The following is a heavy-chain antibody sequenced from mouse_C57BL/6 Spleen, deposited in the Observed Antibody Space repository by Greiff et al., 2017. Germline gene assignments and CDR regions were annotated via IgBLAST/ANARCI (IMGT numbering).Heavy chain of an antibody. D-gene: IGHD1-1*01. CDR1: GFNIKDYY. Sequence: EVQLQQSGAELVRPGASVKLSCTASGFNIKDYYMHWVKQRPEQGLEWIGRIDPEDGDNEYAPKFQGKATMSADTSSNTAYLQLSSLTSDDTAVYYCTTGYYGSGFAYWGQGTLVTVSA. CDR3: TTGYYGSGFAY. V-gene: IGHV14-1*01. J-gene: IGHJ3*01. CDR2: IDPEDGDN.